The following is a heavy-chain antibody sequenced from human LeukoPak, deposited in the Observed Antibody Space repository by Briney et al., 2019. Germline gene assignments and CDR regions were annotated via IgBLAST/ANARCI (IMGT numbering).Heavy chain of an antibody. J-gene: IGHJ6*03. Sequence: VASVKVSCKASGYTFTIYGISWVRQAPGQGLEWMVWISAYNGHTNYPQKLQGRVTMTTDTSTSTAYMELRSLRSDDTAVYYCARAWSRRDYYYYMDVWGKGTTVTVSS. CDR2: ISAYNGHT. CDR3: ARAWSRRDYYYYMDV. V-gene: IGHV1-18*01. CDR1: GYTFTIYG. D-gene: IGHD3-3*01.